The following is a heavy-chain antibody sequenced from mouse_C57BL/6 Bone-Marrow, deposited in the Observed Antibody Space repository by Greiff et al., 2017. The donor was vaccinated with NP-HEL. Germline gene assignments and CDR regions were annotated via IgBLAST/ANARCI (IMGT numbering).Heavy chain of an antibody. V-gene: IGHV1-61*01. CDR2: IYPSDSET. D-gene: IGHD1-1*01. CDR1: GYTFTSYW. CDR3: ARHYGSEGDY. Sequence: QVQLQQPGAELVRPGSSVKLSCKASGYTFTSYWMDWVKQRPGQGLEWIGNIYPSDSETHYNQKFKDKATLTVDKSSSTAYMQLSSLTSEDSAVYYCARHYGSEGDYWGQGTTLTVSS. J-gene: IGHJ2*01.